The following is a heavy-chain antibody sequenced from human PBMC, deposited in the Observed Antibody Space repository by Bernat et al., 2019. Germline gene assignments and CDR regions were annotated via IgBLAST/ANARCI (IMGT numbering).Heavy chain of an antibody. CDR3: ARHERGTGLGSAFDI. D-gene: IGHD3-16*01. CDR1: GGSISSSSYY. J-gene: IGHJ3*02. V-gene: IGHV4-39*01. CDR2: IYYSGST. Sequence: QVHLQESGPGLVKPSETLSLTCTVSGGSISSSSYYWGWIRQPPGKGLEWIGSIYYSGSTYYNPSLKSRVTISVDTSKNQFSLKLSSVTAADTAVYYCARHERGTGLGSAFDIWGQGTMVTVSS.